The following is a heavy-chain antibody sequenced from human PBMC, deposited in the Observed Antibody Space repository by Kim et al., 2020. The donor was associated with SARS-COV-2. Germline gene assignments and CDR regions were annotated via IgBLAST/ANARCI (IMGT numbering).Heavy chain of an antibody. D-gene: IGHD1-1*01. J-gene: IGHJ4*02. CDR3: AGLGWNLYYFDF. V-gene: IGHV1-3*01. Sequence: YSREFQGKVTISRDTAADTAYMELNSLRLEDTAVYYCAGLGWNLYYFDFWGQGTLVTVSS.